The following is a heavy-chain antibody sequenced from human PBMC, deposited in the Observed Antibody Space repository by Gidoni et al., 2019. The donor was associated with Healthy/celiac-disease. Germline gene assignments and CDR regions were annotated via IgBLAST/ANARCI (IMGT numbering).Heavy chain of an antibody. CDR2: IRSKAYCWTT. V-gene: IGHV3-49*03. J-gene: IGHJ4*02. D-gene: IGHD3-16*01. Sequence: EVQLVEAGGGLVQPGRSLRLDGTASGFTFGDYAMRWFRQAPGKGLGWLGCIRSKAYCWTTEYAASVKGRFTISRDDSKSIAYLQLNSLKPEDTAVYYCTRDTSFPGYWGQGTLVTVSS. CDR1: GFTFGDYA. CDR3: TRDTSFPGY.